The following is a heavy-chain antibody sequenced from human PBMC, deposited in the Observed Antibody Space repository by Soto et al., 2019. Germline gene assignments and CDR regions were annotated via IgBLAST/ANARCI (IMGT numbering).Heavy chain of an antibody. CDR2: FHNSGRT. D-gene: IGHD2-8*02. V-gene: IGHV4-59*12. CDR1: GGSISGYY. CDR3: ARDKITGLFDY. J-gene: IGHJ4*02. Sequence: SETLSLTCSVSGGSISGYYWSWIRQPPGKGLEWVGYFHNSGRTNYNPSLKSRVTISVDTSKNQFSLKLTSVTAADTAVYYCARDKITGLFDYWGQGTLVTVSS.